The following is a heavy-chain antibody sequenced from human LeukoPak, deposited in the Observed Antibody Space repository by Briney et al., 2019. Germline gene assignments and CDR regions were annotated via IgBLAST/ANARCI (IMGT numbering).Heavy chain of an antibody. Sequence: PSETLSLTCTVSGGSISSSSYFWGWIRQPPGKGLEWIGSIYYSGSTYYNPSLNSRVTMSVDTSKNQFSLKLGSVTAADTAVYYCARQGSPGGINWFDSWGQGTLVTVSS. D-gene: IGHD2-15*01. CDR1: GGSISSSSYF. CDR2: IYYSGST. CDR3: ARQGSPGGINWFDS. J-gene: IGHJ5*01. V-gene: IGHV4-39*01.